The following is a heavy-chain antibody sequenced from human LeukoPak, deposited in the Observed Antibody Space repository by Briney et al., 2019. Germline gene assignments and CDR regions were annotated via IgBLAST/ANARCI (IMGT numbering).Heavy chain of an antibody. Sequence: SGGSLRLSCAASGFTFSSYSMNWVRQAPGKGLEWVSSISSSSSYIYYADSVKGRFTISRDNAKNSLYLQMNSLRAEDTAVYYCARAGSPKLWLRSPTGWFDPWGQGTLVTVSS. D-gene: IGHD5-12*01. J-gene: IGHJ5*02. CDR3: ARAGSPKLWLRSPTGWFDP. V-gene: IGHV3-21*01. CDR2: ISSSSSYI. CDR1: GFTFSSYS.